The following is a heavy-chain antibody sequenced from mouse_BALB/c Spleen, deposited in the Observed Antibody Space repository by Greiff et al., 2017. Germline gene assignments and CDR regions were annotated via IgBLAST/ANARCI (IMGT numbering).Heavy chain of an antibody. Sequence: QVQLQQSGAELVRPGASVTLSCKASGYTFTDYEMHWVKQTPVHGLEWIGAIDPETGGTAYNQKFKGKATLTADKSSSTAYMELRSLTSEDSAVYYCTREGNYGSSYWGQGTTLTVSS. V-gene: IGHV1-15*01. J-gene: IGHJ2*01. D-gene: IGHD1-1*01. CDR3: TREGNYGSSY. CDR2: IDPETGGT. CDR1: GYTFTDYE.